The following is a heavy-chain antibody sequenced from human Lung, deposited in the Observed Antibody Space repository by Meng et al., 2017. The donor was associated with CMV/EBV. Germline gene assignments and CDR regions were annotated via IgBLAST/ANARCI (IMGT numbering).Heavy chain of an antibody. J-gene: IGHJ5*02. Sequence: LXXTVSGGSISSGGYYWSWIRQHPGKGLEWIGYIYYSGSTYYNPSLKSRVTISVDTSKNQFPLKLSSVTAADTAVYYCARGGRGIAARGWFDPWGQGTXVTVSS. CDR1: GGSISSGGYY. CDR3: ARGGRGIAARGWFDP. V-gene: IGHV4-31*03. CDR2: IYYSGST. D-gene: IGHD6-6*01.